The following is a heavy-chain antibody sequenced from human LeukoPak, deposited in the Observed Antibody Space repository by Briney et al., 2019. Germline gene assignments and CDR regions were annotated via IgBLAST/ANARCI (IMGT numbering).Heavy chain of an antibody. J-gene: IGHJ4*02. CDR3: ARAPPYCSGGSCYRIVDY. CDR1: GFTFSDYY. V-gene: IGHV3-11*01. CDR2: ISSSGSTI. Sequence: GGSLRLSCAASGFTFSDYYMSWIRQAPGKGLEWVSYISSSGSTIYYADSVKGRFTISRDNAKNSLYLQMNSLRAEDTAVYYCARAPPYCSGGSCYRIVDYWGQGTPVTVSS. D-gene: IGHD2-15*01.